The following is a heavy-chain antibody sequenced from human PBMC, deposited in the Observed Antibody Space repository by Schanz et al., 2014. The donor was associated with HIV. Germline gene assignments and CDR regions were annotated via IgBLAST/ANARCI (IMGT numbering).Heavy chain of an antibody. CDR1: GFTFSTSW. V-gene: IGHV3-21*01. CDR3: ARGSWYSGDWYDDLYYYDVDV. J-gene: IGHJ6*02. D-gene: IGHD6-19*01. CDR2: SSSSSKQK. Sequence: EVQLVESGGGLVQPGGSLRLSCAASGFTFSTSWMHWGRQEKGKGREGSSSSSSSSKQKYYADSVKGRFTISRDNAKNSPYLQMNRLRAEDTAVYYCARGSWYSGDWYDDLYYYDVDVWG.